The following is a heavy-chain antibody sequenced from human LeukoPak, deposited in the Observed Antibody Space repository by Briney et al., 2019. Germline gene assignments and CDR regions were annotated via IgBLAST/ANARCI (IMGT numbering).Heavy chain of an antibody. J-gene: IGHJ6*02. V-gene: IGHV4-31*03. D-gene: IGHD2-2*01. Sequence: SETLSLTCTVSGGSISSGGYYWRWIRQHPGKGLEWIGYIYYSGSTYYNPSLKSRVTISVDTSKNQFSLKLSSVTAADTAVYYCARDRVVVVPAAISYGMDVWGQGTTVTVSS. CDR3: ARDRVVVVPAAISYGMDV. CDR1: GGSISSGGYY. CDR2: IYYSGST.